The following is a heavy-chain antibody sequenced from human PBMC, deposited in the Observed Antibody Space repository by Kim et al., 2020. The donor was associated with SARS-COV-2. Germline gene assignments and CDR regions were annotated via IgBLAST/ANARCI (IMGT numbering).Heavy chain of an antibody. J-gene: IGHJ4*02. Sequence: YPTPTPKSRVPHSLDTSKNQFSLKVSAVTAADTAVYYCARRIAAAGRIDYWGQGTLVTVSS. CDR3: ARRIAAAGRIDY. D-gene: IGHD6-13*01. V-gene: IGHV4-39*01.